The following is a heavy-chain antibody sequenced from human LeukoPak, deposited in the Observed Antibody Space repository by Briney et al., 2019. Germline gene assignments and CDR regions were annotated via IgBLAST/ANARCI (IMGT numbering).Heavy chain of an antibody. CDR3: AKDPAIVVVVAAHFDY. Sequence: GGSLRLSCAASGFTFSSYAMSWVRQAPGKGLEWVSAINGSGGSTYYADSVKGRFTISRDNSKNTLYLQVNSLRAEDTAVYYCAKDPAIVVVVAAHFDYWGQGTLVTVSS. J-gene: IGHJ4*02. V-gene: IGHV3-23*01. CDR2: INGSGGST. D-gene: IGHD2-15*01. CDR1: GFTFSSYA.